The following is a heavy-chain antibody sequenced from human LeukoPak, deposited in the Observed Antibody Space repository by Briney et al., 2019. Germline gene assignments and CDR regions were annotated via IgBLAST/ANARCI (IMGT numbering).Heavy chain of an antibody. CDR3: ARERSSGWYGYYFDY. V-gene: IGHV4-4*07. CDR1: GGSISSDY. Sequence: PSETLSLTCTVSGGSISSDYWSWIRQPAGKGLEWIGRIYTSGSTNYNPSLKSRVTMSVDTSKNQFSLKLSSVTAADTAVYYCARERSSGWYGYYFDYWGQGTLVTVSS. D-gene: IGHD6-19*01. J-gene: IGHJ4*02. CDR2: IYTSGST.